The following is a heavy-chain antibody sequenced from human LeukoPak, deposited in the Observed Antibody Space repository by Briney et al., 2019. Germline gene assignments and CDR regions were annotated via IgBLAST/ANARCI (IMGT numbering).Heavy chain of an antibody. D-gene: IGHD2-8*01. Sequence: ASVKVSCKTSGYPFIGQYLSWVRQAPGQGLEWMGRINPNSGATNYAQKFQGRLTMTRDTSISTAYMELSRLTSDDTAVYYFARDFPYCPTGSCSLFYYYMDIWGNGTTVTVSS. CDR1: GYPFIGQY. CDR3: ARDFPYCPTGSCSLFYYYMDI. V-gene: IGHV1-2*02. J-gene: IGHJ6*03. CDR2: INPNSGAT.